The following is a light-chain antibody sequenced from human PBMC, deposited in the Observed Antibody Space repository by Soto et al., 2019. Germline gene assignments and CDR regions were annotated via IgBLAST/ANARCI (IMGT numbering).Light chain of an antibody. Sequence: DIQMTQSPSSLSASVGDRVTITCRASQGISNHLAWYQQRPGKGPKLLIFAASSLQSGVPSRFSGSGSGTDFTLTITSLQPQDVATYYCKNYNSAPWTFGQGTKVDIK. CDR2: AAS. CDR3: KNYNSAPWT. J-gene: IGKJ1*01. CDR1: QGISNH. V-gene: IGKV1-27*01.